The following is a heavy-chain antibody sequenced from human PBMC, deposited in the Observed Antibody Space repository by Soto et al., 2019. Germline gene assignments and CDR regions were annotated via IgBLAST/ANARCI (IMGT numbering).Heavy chain of an antibody. J-gene: IGHJ4*02. CDR2: ISTHNGNT. CDR1: GYTFTHYG. V-gene: IGHV1-18*04. D-gene: IGHD6-19*01. Sequence: ASVKVSCKGSGYTFTHYGISWVRQAPGQGLEWMAWISTHNGNTNYAQRFQGRVTVTTDTSTSTAYMELRSLRSDDTAVYYCARAQWLVLGGDYWGQGTLVTAPQ. CDR3: ARAQWLVLGGDY.